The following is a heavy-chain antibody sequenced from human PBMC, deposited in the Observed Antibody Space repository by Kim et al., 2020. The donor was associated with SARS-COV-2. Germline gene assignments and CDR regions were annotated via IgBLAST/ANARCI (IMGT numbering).Heavy chain of an antibody. V-gene: IGHV4-38-2*02. Sequence: SETLSLTCTVSGYSISSGYYWGWIRQPPGKGLEWIGSIYHSGSTYYNPSLKSRVTISVDTSKNQFSLKLSSVTAADTAVYYCARDLTLFVVPAGGWFDP. CDR3: ARDLTLFVVPAGGWFDP. CDR2: IYHSGST. J-gene: IGHJ5*02. CDR1: GYSISSGYY. D-gene: IGHD2-2*01.